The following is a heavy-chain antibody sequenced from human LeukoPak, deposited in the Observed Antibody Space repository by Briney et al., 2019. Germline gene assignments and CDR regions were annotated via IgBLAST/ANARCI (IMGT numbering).Heavy chain of an antibody. CDR2: IYYSGST. J-gene: IGHJ3*02. Sequence: SETLSLTCTVSGGSISSYYWSWIRQPPGKGLEWIGYIYYSGSTNYNPSLKSRVTISVDTSKNQFSLKLSSVTAADTAVDYCARGGITIFGVVIQDAFDIWGQGTMVTVSS. CDR3: ARGGITIFGVVIQDAFDI. D-gene: IGHD3-3*01. CDR1: GGSISSYY. V-gene: IGHV4-59*01.